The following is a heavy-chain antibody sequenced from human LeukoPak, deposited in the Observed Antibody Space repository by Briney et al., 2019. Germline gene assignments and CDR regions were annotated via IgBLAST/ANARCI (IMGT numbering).Heavy chain of an antibody. CDR2: INPNSGGT. Sequence: ASVKVSCKASGYTFTGYYMHRVRQAPGQGLEWMGWINPNSGGTNYAQKFQGRVTMTRDTSISTAYMELSRLRSDDTAVYYCARDDGVATITFDYWGQGTLVTVSS. CDR3: ARDDGVATITFDY. CDR1: GYTFTGYY. D-gene: IGHD5-24*01. V-gene: IGHV1-2*02. J-gene: IGHJ4*02.